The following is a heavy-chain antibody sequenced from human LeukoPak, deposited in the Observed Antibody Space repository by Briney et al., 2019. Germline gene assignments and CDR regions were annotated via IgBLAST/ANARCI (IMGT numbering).Heavy chain of an antibody. CDR3: ARVVVLKYYYYMDV. J-gene: IGHJ6*03. Sequence: SETLSLTCTVSGGSISSSSYYWGWIRQPPGKGLEGIGSIYYSGSTYYNPSLKSRVTISVDTSKNQFSLKLSSVTAADTAVYYCARVVVLKYYYYMDVWGKGTTVTVSS. CDR1: GGSISSSSYY. V-gene: IGHV4-39*01. D-gene: IGHD2-2*01. CDR2: IYYSGST.